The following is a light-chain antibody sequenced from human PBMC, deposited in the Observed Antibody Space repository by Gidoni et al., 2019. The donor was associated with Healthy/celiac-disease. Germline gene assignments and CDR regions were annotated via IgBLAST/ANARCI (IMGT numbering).Light chain of an antibody. Sequence: QSALTQPASVSGSPGQSITISCTGTRSDVGGYNYVSWYQKHPGKAPKLMIYDVSNRPSGVSNRFSGSKSGNTASLTISGLQAEDEADYYCSSYTSSSTYVFGTGTKVTV. CDR3: SSYTSSSTYV. CDR1: RSDVGGYNY. CDR2: DVS. J-gene: IGLJ1*01. V-gene: IGLV2-14*01.